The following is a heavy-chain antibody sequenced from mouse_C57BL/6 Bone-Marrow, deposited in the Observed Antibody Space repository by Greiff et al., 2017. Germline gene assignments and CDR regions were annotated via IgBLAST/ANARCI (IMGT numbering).Heavy chain of an antibody. D-gene: IGHD2-4*01. CDR3: TTDDYWFAY. CDR1: GFNIKDDY. CDR2: IDPENGDT. V-gene: IGHV14-4*01. Sequence: EVQLQESGAELVRPGASVKLSRTASGFNIKDDYMHWVKQRPEQGLEWIGWIDPENGDTEYASKFQGKATITADTSSNTAYLQLSSLTSEDTAVYYCTTDDYWFAYWGQGTLVTVSA. J-gene: IGHJ3*01.